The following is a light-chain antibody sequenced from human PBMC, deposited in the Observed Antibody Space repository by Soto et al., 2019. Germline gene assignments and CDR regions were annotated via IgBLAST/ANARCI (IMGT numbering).Light chain of an antibody. Sequence: QSVLTQPPSTSGTPGQRVTISCSGSSTNIGRNTVNWYQQFPGTDPKLLIYTNTQRPSGVPDRFSGSKSGTSASLSISDLQSEYEADYYCAAWDDSLNGPVFGGGTKLTVL. CDR3: AAWDDSLNGPV. V-gene: IGLV1-44*01. CDR1: STNIGRNT. CDR2: TNT. J-gene: IGLJ3*02.